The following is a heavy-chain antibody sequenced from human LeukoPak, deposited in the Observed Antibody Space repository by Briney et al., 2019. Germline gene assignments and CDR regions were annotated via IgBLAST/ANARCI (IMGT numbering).Heavy chain of an antibody. J-gene: IGHJ5*02. CDR1: GGCIRSSYYY. CDR2: ICDSGST. Sequence: SETLSLTCTVSGGCIRSSYYYWGWIRQPPGKGLEWIGSICDSGSTYYNPSLKSRVTISVDTSKNQFSLKLNSVTAADTAVYYCARRYGPWGQGTLVTVSS. CDR3: ARRYGP. V-gene: IGHV4-39*01. D-gene: IGHD3-16*01.